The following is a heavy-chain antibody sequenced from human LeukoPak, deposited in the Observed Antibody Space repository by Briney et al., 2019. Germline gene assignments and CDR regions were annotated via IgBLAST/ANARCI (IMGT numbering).Heavy chain of an antibody. CDR3: ARDRWDYYDSSGYPSYYYYYMDV. J-gene: IGHJ6*03. Sequence: GASVKVSCKASGYTFTDYYMHWVRQAPGQGLEWMGWINPSSGGTNYAQKFQGRVTMTRDTSISTAYMELSRLRSDDTAVYYCARDRWDYYDSSGYPSYYYYYMDVWGKGTTVTVSS. CDR2: INPSSGGT. V-gene: IGHV1-2*02. CDR1: GYTFTDYY. D-gene: IGHD3-22*01.